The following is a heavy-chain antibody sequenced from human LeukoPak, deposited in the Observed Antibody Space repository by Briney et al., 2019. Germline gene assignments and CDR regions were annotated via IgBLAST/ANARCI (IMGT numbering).Heavy chain of an antibody. CDR3: ARDAGITGTTDLDY. V-gene: IGHV3-21*01. Sequence: GGSLRLSCAASGFDFSTYAINWVRQAPGKGLEWVSSISTMSNYIFYGDSVKGRFTISRDNAKNSVYLQMNSLRPEDTAVYYCARDAGITGTTDLDYWGHGTLVTVSS. J-gene: IGHJ4*01. CDR1: GFDFSTYA. D-gene: IGHD1-14*01. CDR2: ISTMSNYI.